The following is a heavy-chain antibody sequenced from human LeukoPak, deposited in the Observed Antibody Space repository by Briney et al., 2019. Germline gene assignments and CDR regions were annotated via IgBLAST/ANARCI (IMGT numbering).Heavy chain of an antibody. CDR1: GESFSRYY. D-gene: IGHD3-22*01. CDR2: INHSGST. Sequence: QPSETLSLTWAVYGESFSRYYWSWMRQPPGKGLEWIGEINHSGSTNYNPSLKSRVTISVDTSKNQFSLKLSSVTAADTAVYYCARGITMIVVPYYFDYWGQGTLVTVSS. CDR3: ARGITMIVVPYYFDY. V-gene: IGHV4-34*01. J-gene: IGHJ4*02.